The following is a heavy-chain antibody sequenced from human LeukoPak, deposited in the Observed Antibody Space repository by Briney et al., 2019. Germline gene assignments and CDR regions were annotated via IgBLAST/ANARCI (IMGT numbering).Heavy chain of an antibody. V-gene: IGHV3-66*01. CDR1: GFSISDNF. D-gene: IGHD3-10*01. Sequence: GGSLRLSCAASGFSISDNFMGWVRQTPGKGLEWVSLIFSGGETYSADSVKGRFAISRDNSKNTLHLQMSSLRVEDTAMYYCARDTDYYGSGRQGYFDHWGQGTLVTVSS. J-gene: IGHJ1*01. CDR2: IFSGGET. CDR3: ARDTDYYGSGRQGYFDH.